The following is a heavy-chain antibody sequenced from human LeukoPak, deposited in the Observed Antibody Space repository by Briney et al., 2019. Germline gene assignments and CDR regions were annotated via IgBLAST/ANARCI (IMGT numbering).Heavy chain of an antibody. V-gene: IGHV3-11*01. Sequence: GGSLRLSCAASGFSFSDYYMSWIRQSPGKGLEWISYVTSSGGSTKYADSVKGRFTISRDNAKNSVALQMNSLRAEDTAVYYCTRERRGSYFAFESWGQGTLVTVSS. CDR1: GFSFSDYY. J-gene: IGHJ4*02. CDR2: VTSSGGST. D-gene: IGHD3-10*01. CDR3: TRERRGSYFAFES.